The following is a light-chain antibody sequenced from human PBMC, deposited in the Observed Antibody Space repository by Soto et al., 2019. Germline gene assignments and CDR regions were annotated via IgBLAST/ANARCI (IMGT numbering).Light chain of an antibody. J-gene: IGKJ2*01. V-gene: IGKV1-5*01. CDR2: DAS. CDR1: QSISSW. CDR3: QQYNSYSPYT. Sequence: DIQMTQSPSTLSASVGDRVTITCRASQSISSWLAWYQQKPGKAPQLLIYDASSLESGVPPRFSGSGSGTEFTLTISSLQPDDFATYYCQQYNSYSPYTFGQGTKLEIK.